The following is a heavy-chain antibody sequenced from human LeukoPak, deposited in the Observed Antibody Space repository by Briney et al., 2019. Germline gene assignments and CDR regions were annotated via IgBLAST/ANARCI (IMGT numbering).Heavy chain of an antibody. Sequence: GESLRLSCAASGFTFSSYWMHWVRQAPGKGLVWVSRINADGGSTNYEDSVKGRFTTSRDNAKNKLYLQMNSPRVEATAVDYCPKGPVSAIVGATTLDYWGEGTLVTHSS. D-gene: IGHD1-26*01. V-gene: IGHV3-74*01. CDR2: INADGGST. J-gene: IGHJ4*02. CDR3: PKGPVSAIVGATTLDY. CDR1: GFTFSSYW.